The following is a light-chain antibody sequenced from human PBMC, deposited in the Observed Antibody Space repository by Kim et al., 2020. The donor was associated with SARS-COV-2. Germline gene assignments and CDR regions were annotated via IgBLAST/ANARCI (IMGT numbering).Light chain of an antibody. J-gene: IGLJ3*02. Sequence: SVKITCTLGGGHTNYIIAWHQQQPGKAARYLMNVESSGNYNTGSGVPDRFSGSTSGADHYLTISNLQSEDEADYYCEAWGTDIWVFGGGTQLTVL. CDR3: EAWGTDIWV. V-gene: IGLV4-60*03. CDR2: VESSGNY. CDR1: GGHTNYI.